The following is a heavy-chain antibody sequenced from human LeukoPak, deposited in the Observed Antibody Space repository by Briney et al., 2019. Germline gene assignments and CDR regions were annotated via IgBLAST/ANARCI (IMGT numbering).Heavy chain of an antibody. J-gene: IGHJ6*02. CDR2: ISSNGGSS. Sequence: GGSLRLSCAASGFTFSSYAMHWVRQAPGKGLEYVSAISSNGGSSYYANSVKGRFTISRDNSKNTLYLQMGSLRAEDMAVYYCARGSSSWSYYGMDVWGQGTTVTVSS. CDR3: ARGSSSWSYYGMDV. CDR1: GFTFSSYA. V-gene: IGHV3-64*01. D-gene: IGHD6-13*01.